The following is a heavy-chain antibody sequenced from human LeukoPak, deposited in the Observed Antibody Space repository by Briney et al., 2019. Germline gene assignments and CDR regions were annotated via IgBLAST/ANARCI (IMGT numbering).Heavy chain of an antibody. Sequence: SETLSLTCTVSGGSISSYYWSWIRQPPGKGLEWIGYIYYSGSTNYNPSLKSRVTISVDTSKNQFSLKLSSVTAADTAVYYCARAGYSSGCDYWGQGTLVTVSS. V-gene: IGHV4-59*12. CDR3: ARAGYSSGCDY. CDR1: GGSISSYY. D-gene: IGHD6-19*01. CDR2: IYYSGST. J-gene: IGHJ4*02.